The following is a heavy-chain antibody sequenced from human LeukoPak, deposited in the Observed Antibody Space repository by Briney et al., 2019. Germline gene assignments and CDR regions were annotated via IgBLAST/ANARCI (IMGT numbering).Heavy chain of an antibody. V-gene: IGHV3-23*01. CDR1: GLTFSSYA. CDR3: ARDLYTSRNYYMDV. CDR2: ISGSDGST. Sequence: GGSLRLSCAASGLTFSSYAMSWVRQAPGKGLEWVSAISGSDGSTYYADSVKGRFTISRDNAKNTLYLQMNSLRAEDTAVYYCARDLYTSRNYYMDVWGKGTTVTVSS. J-gene: IGHJ6*03. D-gene: IGHD2-2*01.